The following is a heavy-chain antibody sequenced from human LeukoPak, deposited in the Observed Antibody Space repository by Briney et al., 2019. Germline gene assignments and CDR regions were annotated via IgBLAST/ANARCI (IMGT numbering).Heavy chain of an antibody. CDR1: GFTFSSYA. V-gene: IGHV3-74*01. J-gene: IGHJ4*02. Sequence: PGGSLRLSCAASGFTFSSYAMHWVRQAPGKGLVWVSRINNDGSSTNYADSVKGRFTISRDNAKNTLYLQMNSLRAEDTAVYYCASAITILSPLDYWGQGTLVTVSS. D-gene: IGHD3-10*01. CDR3: ASAITILSPLDY. CDR2: INNDGSST.